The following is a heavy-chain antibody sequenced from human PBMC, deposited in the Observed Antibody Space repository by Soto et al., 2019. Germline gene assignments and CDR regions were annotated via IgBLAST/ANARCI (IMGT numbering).Heavy chain of an antibody. Sequence: PGGSLRLSCAASGFTFSSYAMSWVRQAPGKGLEWVSAISGSGGSTYYADSVKGRFTISRDNSKNTLYLQMNSLRAEDTAVYYCAKVPTYYYVSNWFDPWGQGTLVTVSS. J-gene: IGHJ5*02. CDR2: ISGSGGST. V-gene: IGHV3-23*01. D-gene: IGHD3-10*02. CDR1: GFTFSSYA. CDR3: AKVPTYYYVSNWFDP.